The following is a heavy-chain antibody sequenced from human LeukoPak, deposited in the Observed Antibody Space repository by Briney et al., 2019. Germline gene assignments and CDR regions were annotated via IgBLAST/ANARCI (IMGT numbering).Heavy chain of an antibody. J-gene: IGHJ4*02. CDR1: GGSFSGYY. D-gene: IGHD3-3*01. CDR2: INHSGST. V-gene: IGHV4-34*01. CDR3: ARQLSGEWLSRTPYYFDY. Sequence: SETLSLTCAVYGGSFSGYYWSWIRQPPGKGLEWIGEINHSGSTNYNPSLKSRVTISVDTSKNQFSLKLSSVTAADTAVYYCARQLSGEWLSRTPYYFDYWGQGTLVTVSS.